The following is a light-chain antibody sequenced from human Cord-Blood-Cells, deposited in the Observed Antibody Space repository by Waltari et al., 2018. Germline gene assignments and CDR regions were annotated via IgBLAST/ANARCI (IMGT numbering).Light chain of an antibody. CDR2: AAS. Sequence: DIQMTQSPSSLSASVGARVTIPCRASQSISSYLNWYQQKPGKAPKLLIYAASSLQSGVPSRFSGSGSGTDFTLTISSLQPEDFATYYCQQSYSTLTFGPGTKVDIK. J-gene: IGKJ3*01. CDR3: QQSYSTLT. CDR1: QSISSY. V-gene: IGKV1-39*01.